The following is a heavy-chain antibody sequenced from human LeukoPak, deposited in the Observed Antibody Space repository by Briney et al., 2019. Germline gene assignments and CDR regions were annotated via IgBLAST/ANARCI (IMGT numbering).Heavy chain of an antibody. D-gene: IGHD6-13*01. V-gene: IGHV4-31*03. CDR1: GGSISSGGYY. J-gene: IGHJ4*02. CDR3: ARGDAGFIDY. Sequence: PSETPSLTCTVSGGSISSGGYYWSWIRQHPGKGLEWIGYIYYSGSTYYNPSLKSRVTISVDTSKNQFSLQLNSVTPEDTAVYYCARGDAGFIDYWGQGTLVTVSS. CDR2: IYYSGST.